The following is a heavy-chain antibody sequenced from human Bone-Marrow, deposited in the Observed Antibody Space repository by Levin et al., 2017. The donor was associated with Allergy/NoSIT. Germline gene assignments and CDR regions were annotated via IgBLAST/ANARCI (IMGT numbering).Heavy chain of an antibody. V-gene: IGHV4-4*07. D-gene: IGHD3-3*01. CDR2: IYTSGST. CDR3: AREGEYRNYEFWSGYFSGSGRHYYYYGMDV. Sequence: SETLSLTCTVSGGSISSYYWSWIRQPAGKGLEWIGRIYTSGSTNYNPSLKSRVTMSVDTSKNQFSLKLSTVTAADTAVYYCAREGEYRNYEFWSGYFSGSGRHYYYYGMDVWGQGTTVTVPS. J-gene: IGHJ6*02. CDR1: GGSISSYY.